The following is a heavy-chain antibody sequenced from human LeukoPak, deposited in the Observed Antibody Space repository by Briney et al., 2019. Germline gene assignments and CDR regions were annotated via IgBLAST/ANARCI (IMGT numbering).Heavy chain of an antibody. V-gene: IGHV3-23*01. CDR3: AKDTSARRGSLNG. CDR1: GFTFSSYA. Sequence: GGSLRLSCTASGFTFSSYAMSWVRQAPGKGLEWVSAITESGGSTSYADSVRGRFTISRDNSKNTLYLQMNSLRAEDTAVYYCAKDTSARRGSLNGWGQGTLVTVSS. CDR2: ITESGGST. J-gene: IGHJ4*02. D-gene: IGHD3-16*02.